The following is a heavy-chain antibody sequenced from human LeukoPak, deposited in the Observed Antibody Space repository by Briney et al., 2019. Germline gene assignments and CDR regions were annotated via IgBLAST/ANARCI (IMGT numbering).Heavy chain of an antibody. CDR2: INHSGST. V-gene: IGHV4-34*01. Sequence: SETLSLTCAVYGGSFSGYYWSWIRQPPGKGLEWIGEINHSGSTNYNPSLKSRVTISVDTSKNQFSLKLSSVTAADTAVYYCARGTGDIVVVVAATAWFDPWGQGTLVTVSS. J-gene: IGHJ5*02. D-gene: IGHD2-15*01. CDR1: GGSFSGYY. CDR3: ARGTGDIVVVVAATAWFDP.